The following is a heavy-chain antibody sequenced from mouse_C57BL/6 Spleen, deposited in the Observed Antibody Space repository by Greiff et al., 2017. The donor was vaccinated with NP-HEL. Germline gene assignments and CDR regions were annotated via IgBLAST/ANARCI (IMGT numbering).Heavy chain of an antibody. CDR3: ARERAYYGTSAY. CDR2: INPSNGGT. CDR1: GYTFTSYW. Sequence: QVQLQQSGTELVKPGASVKLSCKASGYTFTSYWMHWVKQRPGQGLEWIGNINPSNGGTNYNEKFKSKATLTVDKSSSTAYMQLSSLTSEDSAVYYCARERAYYGTSAYWGQGTLVTVSA. V-gene: IGHV1-53*01. J-gene: IGHJ3*01. D-gene: IGHD1-1*01.